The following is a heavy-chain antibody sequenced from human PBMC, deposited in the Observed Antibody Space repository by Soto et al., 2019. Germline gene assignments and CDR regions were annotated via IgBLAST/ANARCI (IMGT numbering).Heavy chain of an antibody. Sequence: SETLSLTCTVSGGSISSYYWSWIRQPAGKGLEWIGRTYTSGSTNYNPSLKSRVTMSVDTSKNQFSLKLSSVTAADTAVYYCARALVFEYSSGWTRWFDPWGQGTLVTVSS. CDR2: TYTSGST. CDR1: GGSISSYY. V-gene: IGHV4-4*07. J-gene: IGHJ5*02. D-gene: IGHD6-19*01. CDR3: ARALVFEYSSGWTRWFDP.